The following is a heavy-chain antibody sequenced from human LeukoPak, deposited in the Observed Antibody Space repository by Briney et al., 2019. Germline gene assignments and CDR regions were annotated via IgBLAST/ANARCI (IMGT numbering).Heavy chain of an antibody. Sequence: PGGSLRLXCAASGFTVSRNYMSWVRQAPGKELEWVSVIYSGGSTYFADSVKGRFTISRDNSKNTLYLQMNSLRAEDTAVYYCARVDSSGWFYFDNWGQGTLVTVSS. J-gene: IGHJ4*02. V-gene: IGHV3-53*01. CDR2: IYSGGST. D-gene: IGHD6-19*01. CDR1: GFTVSRNY. CDR3: ARVDSSGWFYFDN.